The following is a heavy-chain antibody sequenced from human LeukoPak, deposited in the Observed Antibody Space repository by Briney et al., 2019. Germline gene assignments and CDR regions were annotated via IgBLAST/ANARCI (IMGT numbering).Heavy chain of an antibody. CDR2: IYYSGST. CDR1: GVSISSSSYY. CDR3: ARHCSSTSCYTYFDY. Sequence: SETLSLTCTVSGVSISSSSYYWGWLRQPPGKGLEWIVSIYYSGSTYYNPSLKSRVTISVDTSKNQFSLKLSSVTAADTAVYYCARHCSSTSCYTYFDYWGQGTLVTVSS. V-gene: IGHV4-39*01. D-gene: IGHD2-2*01. J-gene: IGHJ4*02.